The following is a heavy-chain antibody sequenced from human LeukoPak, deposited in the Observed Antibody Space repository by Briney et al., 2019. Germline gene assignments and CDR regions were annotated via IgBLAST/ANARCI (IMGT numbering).Heavy chain of an antibody. CDR3: ARGLNYYDSSGDYYRGGSFDY. D-gene: IGHD3-22*01. V-gene: IGHV4-59*11. CDR1: GGSISSHY. Sequence: SETLSLTCTVSGGSISSHYWSWIRQPPGKGLEWIGYIFYSGTTNYSPSLKSRVTISVDTSKNQFSLKLSSVTAADTAVYYCARGLNYYDSSGDYYRGGSFDYWGQGTLVTVSS. CDR2: IFYSGTT. J-gene: IGHJ4*02.